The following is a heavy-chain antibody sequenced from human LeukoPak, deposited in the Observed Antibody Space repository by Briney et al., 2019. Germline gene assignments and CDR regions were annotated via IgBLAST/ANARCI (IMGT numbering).Heavy chain of an antibody. CDR2: ISYDGSNK. CDR1: GFTFSSYG. Sequence: GGSLRLSCAASGFTFSSYGMNWVRQDPGKGLEWVAVISYDGSNKYYADYVKGRFTISRDNSKNTLYLQMNSLRAEDTAVYSCARDKTRGLGYSYSKSGIYFDYWGQGTMVTVSS. V-gene: IGHV3-30*12. D-gene: IGHD5-18*01. CDR3: ARDKTRGLGYSYSKSGIYFDY. J-gene: IGHJ4*02.